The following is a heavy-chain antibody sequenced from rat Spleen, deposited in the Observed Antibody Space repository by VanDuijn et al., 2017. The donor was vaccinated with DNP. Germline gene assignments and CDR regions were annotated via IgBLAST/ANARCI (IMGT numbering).Heavy chain of an antibody. CDR2: ISNTGDNT. CDR1: GFTFSDCY. CDR3: TSNPHIRTAAPFDY. Sequence: EVQLVESGGGLVQPGRSLKLSCAASGFTFSDCYMAWVRQAPTKGLEWVATISNTGDNTYYSDSVKGRFTLSRDNPKSTLYLQMDSLRSEDTATYYCTSNPHIRTAAPFDYWGRGVMVTVSS. D-gene: IGHD3-8*01. V-gene: IGHV5-25*01. J-gene: IGHJ2*01.